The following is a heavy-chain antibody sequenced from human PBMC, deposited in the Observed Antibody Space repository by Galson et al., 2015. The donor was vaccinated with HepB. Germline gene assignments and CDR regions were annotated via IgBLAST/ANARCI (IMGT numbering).Heavy chain of an antibody. D-gene: IGHD2-15*01. CDR3: ARVGNYCSGGSCYSEATYPRGGMDV. Sequence: SLRLSCAASGFTFSSYSMNWVRQAPGKGLEWVSSISSSSSYIYYADAVKGRFTISRDNAKNSLYLQMNSLRAEDTAVYYCARVGNYCSGGSCYSEATYPRGGMDVWGQGTTVTVSS. CDR1: GFTFSSYS. V-gene: IGHV3-21*01. CDR2: ISSSSSYI. J-gene: IGHJ6*02.